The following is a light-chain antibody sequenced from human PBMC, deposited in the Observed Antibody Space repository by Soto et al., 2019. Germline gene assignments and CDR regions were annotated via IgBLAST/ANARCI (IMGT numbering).Light chain of an antibody. CDR3: QVWDSSSDHRV. CDR2: DDH. CDR1: NIGTKS. V-gene: IGLV3-21*02. J-gene: IGLJ3*02. Sequence: SYELTQPPSVSVAPGQTARISCGGDNIGTKSVHWYQQKPGQAPVLVIYDDHDRPSGIPERFSGSNSGNTATLTITRVEAGDEADYYCQVWDSSSDHRVFGGGTQLTVL.